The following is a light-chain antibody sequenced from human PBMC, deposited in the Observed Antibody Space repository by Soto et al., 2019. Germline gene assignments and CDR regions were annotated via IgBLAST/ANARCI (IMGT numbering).Light chain of an antibody. J-gene: IGKJ1*01. Sequence: DIQMTKSPSSLSASVGDRVTITCRASETISSYLTWYQQTPGRAPKILIYAASSLQGGVPSRFSGSGSGTDFTLTISSLQPEDFATCYWQQTYSTPSTWTFGQGTKVEIK. CDR3: QQTYSTPSTWT. V-gene: IGKV1-39*01. CDR1: ETISSY. CDR2: AAS.